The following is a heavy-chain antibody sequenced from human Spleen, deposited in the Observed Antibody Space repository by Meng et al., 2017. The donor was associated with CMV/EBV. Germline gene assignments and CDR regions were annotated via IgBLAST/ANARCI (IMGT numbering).Heavy chain of an antibody. CDR1: GFTFTSYW. D-gene: IGHD3-9*01. V-gene: IGHV3-7*01. J-gene: IGHJ6*02. CDR3: ARVAYYDILTGYLNYYYYGMDV. CDR2: IKEDGNEK. Sequence: GGSLRLSCAASGFTFTSYWMSWVRQTPGKGLEWVANIKEDGNEKYYVDSVKGRFTISRDNAKNSLYLQMNSLRAEDTAVYYCARVAYYDILTGYLNYYYYGMDVWGQGTTVTVSS.